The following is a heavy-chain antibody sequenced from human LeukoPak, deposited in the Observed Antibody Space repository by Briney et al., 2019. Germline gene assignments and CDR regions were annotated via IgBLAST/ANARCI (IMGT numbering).Heavy chain of an antibody. J-gene: IGHJ6*04. Sequence: SETLSLTCAVYGGSFSGYYWSWIRQPPGKGLEWIGEINHSGSTNYNPSLKSRVTISVDTSKNQFSLKLSSVTAADTAVHYCARRFPRLDVWGKGTTVTVSS. CDR1: GGSFSGYY. CDR2: INHSGST. V-gene: IGHV4-34*01. CDR3: ARRFPRLDV.